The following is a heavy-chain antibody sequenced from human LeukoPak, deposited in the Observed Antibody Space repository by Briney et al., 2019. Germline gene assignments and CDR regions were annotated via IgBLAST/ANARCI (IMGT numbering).Heavy chain of an antibody. V-gene: IGHV4-34*01. Sequence: SETLSLTCAVYGDSFSGYYLAWMRQPPGKGLEWNGEINHSGSTYYNPALTSRVTISVDTSKNQFSLKLTSVNAADTAVYYCGSGDNWGEYWGQGTLVTVSS. CDR1: GDSFSGYY. D-gene: IGHD7-27*01. J-gene: IGHJ4*02. CDR3: GSGDNWGEY. CDR2: INHSGST.